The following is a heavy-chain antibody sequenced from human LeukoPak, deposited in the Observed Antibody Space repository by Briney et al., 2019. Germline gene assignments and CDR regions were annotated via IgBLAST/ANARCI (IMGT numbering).Heavy chain of an antibody. CDR1: GGSISSYY. V-gene: IGHV4-59*08. Sequence: SETLSLTCTVSGGSISSYYWSWIRQPPGKGLEWIGYIYYSGSTNYNPSLKSRVTISVDTSKNQFSLELSSVTAADTAVYYCARTYYDYVWGSYSVVFDYWGQGTLVTVSS. D-gene: IGHD3-16*01. CDR2: IYYSGST. CDR3: ARTYYDYVWGSYSVVFDY. J-gene: IGHJ4*02.